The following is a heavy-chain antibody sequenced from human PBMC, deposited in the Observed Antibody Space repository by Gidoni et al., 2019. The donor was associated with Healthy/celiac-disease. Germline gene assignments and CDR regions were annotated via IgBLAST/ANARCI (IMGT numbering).Heavy chain of an antibody. CDR1: GFTFSSYG. Sequence: QVQLVESGGGVVQPGRSLRLSCAASGFTFSSYGMHWVRQAPGKGLEWVAVISYDGSNKYYADSVKGRFTISRDNSKNTLYLQMNSLRAEDTAVYYCAKDSDSPCWGQGTMVTVSS. CDR2: ISYDGSNK. CDR3: AKDSDSPC. V-gene: IGHV3-30*18. J-gene: IGHJ3*01. D-gene: IGHD3-10*01.